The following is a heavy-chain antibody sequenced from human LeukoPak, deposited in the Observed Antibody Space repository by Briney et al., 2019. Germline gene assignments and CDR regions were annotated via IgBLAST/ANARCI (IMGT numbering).Heavy chain of an antibody. CDR3: ARGNGYSYGLAGFFDY. J-gene: IGHJ4*02. Sequence: GGSLRLSCAASGFTVSSNYMSWVRQAPGKGLEWVSVIYSDGRIHSADSVKGRFTISRDDSKNTLSLQMNSLRAEDTAVYYCARGNGYSYGLAGFFDYWGQGTLVTVSS. CDR1: GFTVSSNY. V-gene: IGHV3-53*01. D-gene: IGHD5-18*01. CDR2: IYSDGRI.